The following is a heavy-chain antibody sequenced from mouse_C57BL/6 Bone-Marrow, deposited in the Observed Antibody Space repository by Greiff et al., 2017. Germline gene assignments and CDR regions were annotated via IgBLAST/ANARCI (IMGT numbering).Heavy chain of an antibody. D-gene: IGHD1-1*01. V-gene: IGHV1-81*01. J-gene: IGHJ2*01. CDR1: GYTFTSYG. CDR2: IYPRSGNT. CDR3: ARGYYGSSYDFDY. Sequence: QVQLKESGAELARPGASVKLSCKASGYTFTSYGISWVKQRTGQGLEWIGEIYPRSGNTYYNEKFKGKATLTADKSSSTAYMELRSLTSEDSAVYFCARGYYGSSYDFDYWGQGTTLTVSS.